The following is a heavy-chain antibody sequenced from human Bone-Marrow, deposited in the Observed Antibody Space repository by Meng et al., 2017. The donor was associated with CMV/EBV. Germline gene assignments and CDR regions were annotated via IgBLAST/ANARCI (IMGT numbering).Heavy chain of an antibody. Sequence: GGSLRLSCAASGFTFSSYSMNWVRQAPGKGLEWVSSISSSGTYIYYADSVKGRFTISRDNAQNSLYLQMNSLRAEDTALYYCVKFFRWDQPDDAFDIWGDGTMVAFSS. CDR1: GFTFSSYS. D-gene: IGHD1-26*01. CDR3: VKFFRWDQPDDAFDI. CDR2: ISSSGTYI. J-gene: IGHJ3*02. V-gene: IGHV3-21*01.